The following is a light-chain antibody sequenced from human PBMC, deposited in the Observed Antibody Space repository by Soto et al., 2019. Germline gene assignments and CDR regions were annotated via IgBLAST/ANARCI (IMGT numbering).Light chain of an antibody. V-gene: IGKV3-20*01. CDR3: QQYGSSRT. CDR1: ETVNSNY. J-gene: IGKJ1*01. Sequence: DIVLTQSPGTLSLSPGERATLSCRASETVNSNYLAWYQQKRCQAPRLLIYGASRRATGIPDRFSGSGSGTDFTLTITRLEPEDFAVYYCQQYGSSRTFGQGTKVDIK. CDR2: GAS.